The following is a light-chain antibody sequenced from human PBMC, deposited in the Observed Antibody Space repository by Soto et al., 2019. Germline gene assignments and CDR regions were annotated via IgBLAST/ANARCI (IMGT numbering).Light chain of an antibody. CDR1: QSVGSH. J-gene: IGKJ1*01. Sequence: EIVTTQSPPTLSVSAGERASLSCRTSQSVGSHLAWYQQKPGQAPRLLIYGASTRAAGIPARFSGSGSGTEFTLTISSLQSEDFAVYYCQQYNNWPPWTFGQGTKVEIK. CDR3: QQYNNWPPWT. V-gene: IGKV3-15*01. CDR2: GAS.